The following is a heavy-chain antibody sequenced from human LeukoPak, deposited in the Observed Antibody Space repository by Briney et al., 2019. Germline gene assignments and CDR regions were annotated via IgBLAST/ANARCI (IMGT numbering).Heavy chain of an antibody. CDR2: ISAYNGYT. J-gene: IGHJ1*01. CDR3: AKNKALTTELTQYFQH. D-gene: IGHD4/OR15-4a*01. V-gene: IGHV1-18*01. CDR1: GYTFTNYG. Sequence: GASVKDSCKTSGYTFTNYGVSWVRQAPGQGLEWMGWISAYNGYTNYAQKLQVRVTMTTDTSTSTAYMERRSLKSDDTAVYYCAKNKALTTELTQYFQHWGQGTLVTVSS.